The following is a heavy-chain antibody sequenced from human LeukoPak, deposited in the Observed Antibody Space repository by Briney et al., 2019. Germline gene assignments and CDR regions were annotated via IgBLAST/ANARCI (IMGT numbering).Heavy chain of an antibody. CDR1: GVSISSFY. CDR3: ARVTSRLGVCDY. D-gene: IGHD2-8*01. Sequence: SETLSLTCTVSGVSISSFYWSWIRQPAGKGLEWIGNIYHSGNTYYKPSLKSRVTISVDTSKNQFSLKLSSVTAADTAVYYCARVTSRLGVCDYWGRGTLVTVSS. J-gene: IGHJ4*02. V-gene: IGHV4-59*08. CDR2: IYHSGNT.